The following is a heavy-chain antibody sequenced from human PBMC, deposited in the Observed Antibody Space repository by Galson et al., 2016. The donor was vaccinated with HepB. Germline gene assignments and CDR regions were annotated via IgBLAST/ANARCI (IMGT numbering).Heavy chain of an antibody. CDR2: IYTTGNT. Sequence: TLSLTCTVSGGSISSGYYYWNRIRQPAGKGLEWIGRIYTTGNTNYNPSLKSRVTMSLDTSKNQFSLRLNSVTAADTAVYYCAKKGRWHYAAPYYFDSWGQGTLVTVSS. J-gene: IGHJ4*02. V-gene: IGHV4-61*02. CDR3: AKKGRWHYAAPYYFDS. CDR1: GGSISSGYYY. D-gene: IGHD1-7*01.